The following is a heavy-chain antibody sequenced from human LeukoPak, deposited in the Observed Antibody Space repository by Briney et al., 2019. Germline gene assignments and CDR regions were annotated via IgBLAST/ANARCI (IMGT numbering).Heavy chain of an antibody. D-gene: IGHD4-17*01. CDR3: ARDLGGSPRKYGDFTLFDY. CDR2: ISAYNGNT. Sequence: ASVKVSCKASGYTFTSYGISWVRQAPGQGLEWMGWISAYNGNTNYAQKLQGRVTMTTDTSTSTAYMELRSLRSDDTAVYYCARDLGGSPRKYGDFTLFDYWGQGTLVTVPS. CDR1: GYTFTSYG. J-gene: IGHJ4*02. V-gene: IGHV1-18*01.